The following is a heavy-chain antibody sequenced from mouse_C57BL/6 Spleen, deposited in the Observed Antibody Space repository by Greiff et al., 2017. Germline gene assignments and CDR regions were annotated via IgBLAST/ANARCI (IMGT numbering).Heavy chain of an antibody. D-gene: IGHD2-4*01. CDR2: IRNKANNHAT. CDR3: TRGDYDGYFDY. Sequence: EVMLVESGGGLVQPGGSMKLSCAASGFTFSDAWMDWVRQSPEKGLEWVAEIRNKANNHATYYAESVKGRFTISRDDSKSSVYLQMNSLRAEDTGIYYCTRGDYDGYFDYWGQGTTLTVSS. J-gene: IGHJ2*01. V-gene: IGHV6-6*01. CDR1: GFTFSDAW.